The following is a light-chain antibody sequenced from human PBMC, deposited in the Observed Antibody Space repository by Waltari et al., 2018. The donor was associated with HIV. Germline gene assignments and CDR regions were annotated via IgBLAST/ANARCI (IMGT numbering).Light chain of an antibody. V-gene: IGLV1-47*01. CDR1: SSNIGSNY. CDR3: AAWDNRLSAWV. J-gene: IGLJ3*02. Sequence: QSVLTQPPSASGTPGQRVTISCSGSSSNIGSNYVYWYQHPPGTAPKLLIYRNNQRPSGVPDRFSGSKSGTSASLAISGLRSEDEADYYCAAWDNRLSAWVFGGGTKVTVL. CDR2: RNN.